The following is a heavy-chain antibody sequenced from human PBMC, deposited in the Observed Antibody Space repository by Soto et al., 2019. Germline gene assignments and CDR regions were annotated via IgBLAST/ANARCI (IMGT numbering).Heavy chain of an antibody. Sequence: SETLSLTCSVSGGSISSGPYSWGWIRQPPGKGLEWIGTFHYSGRTYYNPSLKSRVTISVDTSKNQFSLKLSSVTAADTAVYYCARGRGRYFDWLPVVGMDVWGQGTTVTVSS. V-gene: IGHV4-39*07. D-gene: IGHD3-9*01. CDR2: FHYSGRT. CDR3: ARGRGRYFDWLPVVGMDV. J-gene: IGHJ6*02. CDR1: GGSISSGPYS.